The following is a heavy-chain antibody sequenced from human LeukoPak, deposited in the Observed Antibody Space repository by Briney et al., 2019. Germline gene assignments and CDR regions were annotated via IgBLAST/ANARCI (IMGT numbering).Heavy chain of an antibody. Sequence: PGGSLRLSCAASGFTLTSYSMNWVRQAPGKGLEWVSYISGSSNSIYYADSVKGRFTISRDNAKNSLYLQMDSLRAEDTAVYYCARDRGYYDNSGYPYFDYWGQGTLVTASS. V-gene: IGHV3-48*01. CDR1: GFTLTSYS. J-gene: IGHJ4*02. CDR2: ISGSSNSI. CDR3: ARDRGYYDNSGYPYFDY. D-gene: IGHD3-22*01.